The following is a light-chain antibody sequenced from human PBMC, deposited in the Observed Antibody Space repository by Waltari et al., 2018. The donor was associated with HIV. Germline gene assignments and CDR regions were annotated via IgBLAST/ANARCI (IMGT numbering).Light chain of an antibody. CDR2: GTS. Sequence: EVVLEQSPGTLSLYPGERATLSCRASQSVNNKFLGWYQQKLGQAPRLLIYGTSIRATGVADRFSGSGSGTDFTLTISRLEPEDFAVYYCQSYESNSWTFGQGTKVEI. CDR3: QSYESNSWT. CDR1: QSVNNKF. V-gene: IGKV3-20*01. J-gene: IGKJ1*01.